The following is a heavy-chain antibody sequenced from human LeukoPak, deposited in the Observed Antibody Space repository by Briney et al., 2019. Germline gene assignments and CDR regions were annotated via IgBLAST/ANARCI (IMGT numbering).Heavy chain of an antibody. D-gene: IGHD3-3*01. CDR1: GYTFTSYG. J-gene: IGHJ5*02. CDR3: ARGPHKRTYDRDNWFDP. Sequence: AASVKVSCKASGYTFTSYGISWVRQAPGQGLEWMGIINPSSGTTNYAQKFQGRVTMTRDMSTSTVYMELSSLRSEDTAVYYCARGPHKRTYDRDNWFDPWGQGTLVTVSS. V-gene: IGHV1-46*01. CDR2: INPSSGTT.